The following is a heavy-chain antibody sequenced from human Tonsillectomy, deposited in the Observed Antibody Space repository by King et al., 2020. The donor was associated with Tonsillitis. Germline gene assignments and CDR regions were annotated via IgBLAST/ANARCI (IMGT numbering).Heavy chain of an antibody. CDR3: ARGGRYCDWLLSTADAFDI. D-gene: IGHD3-9*01. CDR2: INPSGGST. V-gene: IGHV1-46*01. CDR1: GYTFTSYY. Sequence: VQLVQSGAEVKKPGASVKVSCKASGYTFTSYYMHWVRQAPGQGLEWMGIINPSGGSTSYAQKFQGRVTMTRDTSTSTVYMELSSLRSEDTAVYYCARGGRYCDWLLSTADAFDIWGQGTMVTVSS. J-gene: IGHJ3*02.